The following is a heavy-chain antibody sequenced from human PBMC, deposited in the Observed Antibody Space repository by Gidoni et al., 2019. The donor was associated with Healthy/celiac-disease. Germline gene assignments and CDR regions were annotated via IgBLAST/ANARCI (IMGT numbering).Heavy chain of an antibody. J-gene: IGHJ4*02. Sequence: QVQLQESGPGLAKPSQTLSLTCTVSGGSISSGDYYWSWIRQPPGKGLEWIGYIYYSGSTYYNPSLKSRFTISVDTSKNQFSLKLSSVTAADTAVYYCARDSRDHYYGSGSYDAPTHWGQGTLVTVSS. CDR1: GGSISSGDYY. CDR2: IYYSGST. D-gene: IGHD3-10*01. CDR3: ARDSRDHYYGSGSYDAPTH. V-gene: IGHV4-30-4*01.